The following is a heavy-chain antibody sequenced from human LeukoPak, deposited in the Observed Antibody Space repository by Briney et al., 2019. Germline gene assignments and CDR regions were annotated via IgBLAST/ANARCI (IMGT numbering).Heavy chain of an antibody. CDR2: ISSSSSYI. J-gene: IGHJ4*02. Sequence: PGGSLRLSCAASGFTFSSYSMNWVRQAPGKGLEWVSSISSSSSYIYYADSVKGRFTISRDNAKNSLYLQMNSLRAEDTAVYYCATRDDYGDYPLPYWGQGTLVTVSS. CDR1: GFTFSSYS. CDR3: ATRDDYGDYPLPY. V-gene: IGHV3-21*01. D-gene: IGHD4-17*01.